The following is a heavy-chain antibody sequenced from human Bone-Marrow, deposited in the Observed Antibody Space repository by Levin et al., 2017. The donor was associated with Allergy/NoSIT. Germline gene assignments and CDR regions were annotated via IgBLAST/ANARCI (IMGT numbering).Heavy chain of an antibody. D-gene: IGHD3-3*01. Sequence: GESLKISCKASGYTFTSNDINWVRQATGQGLEWMGWMNPNSGNTAYAQKFQGRVTLTRDSSISTAYMELSGLTSEDTALYYCARGENTIFGVVTYLDFWGQGTLITVSS. CDR3: ARGENTIFGVVTYLDF. CDR2: MNPNSGNT. CDR1: GYTFTSND. V-gene: IGHV1-8*01. J-gene: IGHJ4*02.